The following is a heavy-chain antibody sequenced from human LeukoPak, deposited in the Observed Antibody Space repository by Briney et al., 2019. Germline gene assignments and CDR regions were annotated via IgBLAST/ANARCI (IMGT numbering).Heavy chain of an antibody. D-gene: IGHD6-13*01. J-gene: IGHJ4*02. Sequence: ASVKVSFKASGYTFTNYGISWVRQAPGQGLERMGWISAYNGNTDYAQNLQGRVTITTDTLTSTAYMELRSLRSDDTAVYYCARDQSLVAYSSTWFDYWGQGTPVTVSS. CDR2: ISAYNGNT. CDR1: GYTFTNYG. CDR3: ARDQSLVAYSSTWFDY. V-gene: IGHV1-18*01.